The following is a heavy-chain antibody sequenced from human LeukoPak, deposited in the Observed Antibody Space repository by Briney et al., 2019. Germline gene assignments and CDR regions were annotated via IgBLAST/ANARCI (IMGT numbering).Heavy chain of an antibody. D-gene: IGHD1-26*01. CDR1: GFTFSSYA. J-gene: IGHJ4*02. CDR2: VSNIGGST. V-gene: IGHV3-64D*06. Sequence: GGSLRLPCSASGFTFSSYAMHWVRQAPGKGLEYVSAVSNIGGSTFYADSVKGRFTISRDNSKNTLYLQMSSLRTEDTAVYYCVKSSSGNYIKRPYFDYWGQGTLVTVSS. CDR3: VKSSSGNYIKRPYFDY.